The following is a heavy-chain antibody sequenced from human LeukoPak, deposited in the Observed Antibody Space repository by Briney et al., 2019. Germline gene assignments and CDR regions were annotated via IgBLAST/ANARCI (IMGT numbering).Heavy chain of an antibody. CDR1: GDTFNNYA. CDR3: AREGSVVVDGNYYYYMDV. CDR2: IIPISSSS. Sequence: GSSVKVSCKASGDTFNNYAVSWVRQAPGQGLEWMGWIIPISSSSNYAQKFQGRVTITTDDSTTTAYMELSSLRSEDTAIYYCAREGSVVVDGNYYYYMDVWGKGTTVTVSS. D-gene: IGHD2-15*01. V-gene: IGHV1-69*05. J-gene: IGHJ6*03.